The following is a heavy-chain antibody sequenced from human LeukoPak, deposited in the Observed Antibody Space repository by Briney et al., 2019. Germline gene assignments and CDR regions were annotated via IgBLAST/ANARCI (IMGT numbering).Heavy chain of an antibody. V-gene: IGHV3-48*03. D-gene: IGHD2-2*01. CDR1: GFSFRTYE. Sequence: GGSLRLSCAASGFSFRTYEKTWVRQAPGKGLEWDSHISTSGSTINYADSVKGRFTISRDNAKNSLYLQMNSLRAEDTAVYYCAKAALRYQLLSSLDYWGQGTLVTVSS. J-gene: IGHJ4*02. CDR3: AKAALRYQLLSSLDY. CDR2: ISTSGSTI.